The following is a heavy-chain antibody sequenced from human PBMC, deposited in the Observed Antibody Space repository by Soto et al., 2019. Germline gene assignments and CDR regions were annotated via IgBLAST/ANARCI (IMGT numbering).Heavy chain of an antibody. J-gene: IGHJ5*02. CDR3: ALILSSIRNFTLRGSCCCDL. CDR2: IFPGDSQT. Sequence: PGESLKISCEASGYDFSSHWIAWVRQMPGKGLEWVGFIFPGDSQTRYSPSFQGLVTISADKSISTAYLQWSSLKASDTAIYYCALILSSIRNFTLRGSCCCDLWGQETRVTV. CDR1: GYDFSSHW. V-gene: IGHV5-51*01. D-gene: IGHD3-10*01.